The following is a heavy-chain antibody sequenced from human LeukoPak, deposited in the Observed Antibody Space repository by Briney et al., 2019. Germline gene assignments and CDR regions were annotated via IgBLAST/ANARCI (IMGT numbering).Heavy chain of an antibody. V-gene: IGHV4-61*02. CDR3: ARVLQLGLGHEAFDY. CDR1: GGSISSGSYY. CDR2: IYTSGST. D-gene: IGHD7-27*01. J-gene: IGHJ4*02. Sequence: PSETLSLTCTVSGGSISSGSYYWSWIRQPAGKGLEWIGRIYTSGSTNYNPSLKSRVTISVDTSKNQFSLKLSSVTAADTAVYYCARVLQLGLGHEAFDYWGQGTLVTVSS.